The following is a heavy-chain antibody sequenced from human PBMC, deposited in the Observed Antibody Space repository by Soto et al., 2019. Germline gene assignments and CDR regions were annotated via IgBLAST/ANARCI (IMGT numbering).Heavy chain of an antibody. CDR2: IYYSGST. CDR1: GGSISSYY. J-gene: IGHJ5*02. V-gene: IGHV4-59*01. CDR3: ARGPISGGYDFWRKTWFDP. Sequence: ASETLSLTCTVSGGSISSYYWSWIRQPPGKGLEWIGYIYYSGSTNYNPSLKSRVTISVDTSKNQFSLKLSSVTAADTAVYYCARGPISGGYDFWRKTWFDPWGKGTLVTVSS. D-gene: IGHD3-3*01.